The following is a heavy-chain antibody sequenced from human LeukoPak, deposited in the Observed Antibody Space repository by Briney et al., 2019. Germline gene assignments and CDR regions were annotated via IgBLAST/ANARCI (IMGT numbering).Heavy chain of an antibody. V-gene: IGHV4-59*01. CDR2: IYYSGST. Sequence: SETLSLTCTVSGGSIIRYYWGWIRQPPGKGLEWIGYIYYSGSTNYNPSLKSRVTISVDTSKNQFSLKLTSVTAADTAVYYCARDLGDFDYWGQGTLVTVSS. CDR1: GGSIIRYY. CDR3: ARDLGDFDY. D-gene: IGHD7-27*01. J-gene: IGHJ4*02.